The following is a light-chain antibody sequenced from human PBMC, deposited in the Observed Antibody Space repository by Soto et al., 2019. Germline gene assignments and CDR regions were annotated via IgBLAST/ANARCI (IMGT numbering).Light chain of an antibody. CDR2: AAS. V-gene: IGKV1-39*01. CDR1: QSIGNY. J-gene: IGKJ1*01. Sequence: DIQMTQSPSSLSASVGDRVTITCRASQSIGNYLNWYQQKPGKAPKLLIYAASSLQSGVPSRFSGSGSGTDFTFTISSLQPEDFATYYCQQSHDAPRTFGQGTKVDIK. CDR3: QQSHDAPRT.